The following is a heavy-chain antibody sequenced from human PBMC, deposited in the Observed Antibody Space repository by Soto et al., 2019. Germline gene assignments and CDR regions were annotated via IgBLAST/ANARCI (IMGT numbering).Heavy chain of an antibody. D-gene: IGHD3-22*01. CDR1: GFTFSSYG. Sequence: QVQLVESGGGVVQPGRSLRLSCAASGFTFSSYGMHWVRQAPGKGLEWVAVIWYDGSNKYYADSVKGLFTISRDNSKNTLYLQMNSLRAEDTAVYYCARDGRVVVGDFDYWGQGTLVTVSS. CDR3: ARDGRVVVGDFDY. J-gene: IGHJ4*02. V-gene: IGHV3-33*01. CDR2: IWYDGSNK.